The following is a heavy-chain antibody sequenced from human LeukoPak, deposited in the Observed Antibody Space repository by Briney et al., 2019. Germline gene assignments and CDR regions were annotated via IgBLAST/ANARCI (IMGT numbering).Heavy chain of an antibody. J-gene: IGHJ3*02. CDR2: ISWNSGSI. CDR1: GFTFDDYA. V-gene: IGHV3-9*01. CDR3: AKGMYYYDSSGYPGGDDAFDI. Sequence: GRSLRLSCADSGFTFDDYAMHWVRQAPGKGLEWVSGISWNSGSIGYADSVKGRFTISRDNAKNSLYLQMNSLRAEDTALYYCAKGMYYYDSSGYPGGDDAFDIWGQGTMVTVSS. D-gene: IGHD3-22*01.